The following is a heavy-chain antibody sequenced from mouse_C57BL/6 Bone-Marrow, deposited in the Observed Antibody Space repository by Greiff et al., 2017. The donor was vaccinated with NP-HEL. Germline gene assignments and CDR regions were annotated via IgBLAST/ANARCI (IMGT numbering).Heavy chain of an antibody. D-gene: IGHD2-4*01. J-gene: IGHJ3*01. Sequence: LQQSGAELARPGASVKLSCKASGYTFESYGISWVKQRTGQGLEWIGEIYPRSGNTYYNEKFKGKATLTADKSSSTAYMELRSLTSEDSAVYFCARDRDYSWFAYWGQGTLVTVSA. CDR2: IYPRSGNT. CDR3: ARDRDYSWFAY. V-gene: IGHV1-81*01. CDR1: GYTFESYG.